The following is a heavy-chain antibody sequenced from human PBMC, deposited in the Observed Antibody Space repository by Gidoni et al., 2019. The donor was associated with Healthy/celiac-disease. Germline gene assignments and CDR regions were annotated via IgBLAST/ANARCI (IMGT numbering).Heavy chain of an antibody. J-gene: IGHJ4*02. CDR1: GFPFSSYA. CDR3: AKDSSYDFWSGYYK. V-gene: IGHV3-23*01. CDR2: ISGSGGST. D-gene: IGHD3-3*01. Sequence: EVQLLESGGGLVQPGGSLRLSCAASGFPFSSYAMSWVRQAPGKGLEWVSAISGSGGSTYYADSVKGRFTISRDNSKNTLYLQMNSLRAEDTAVYYCAKDSSYDFWSGYYKWGQGTLVTVSS.